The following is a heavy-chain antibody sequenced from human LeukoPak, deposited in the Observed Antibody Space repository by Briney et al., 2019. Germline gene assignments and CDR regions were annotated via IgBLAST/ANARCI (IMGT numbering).Heavy chain of an antibody. CDR2: ISGSGGST. J-gene: IGHJ3*02. D-gene: IGHD4-17*01. CDR3: AILATYGDYLDI. Sequence: GGSLRLSCAASGFTFSSYSMSWVRHPPGKGLEWVSAISGSGGSTYHADSVQGRCTITRDNSKNTLYLQMNSLRAEDTAVYYCAILATYGDYLDIWGQGTMVTVSS. CDR1: GFTFSSYS. V-gene: IGHV3-23*01.